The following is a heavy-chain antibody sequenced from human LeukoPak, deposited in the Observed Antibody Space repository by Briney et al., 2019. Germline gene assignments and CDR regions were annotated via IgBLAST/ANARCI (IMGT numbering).Heavy chain of an antibody. D-gene: IGHD6-13*01. Sequence: GASVKVSFMASGYTFTSYDINWVRQATGQGLEWMGWMNPNSGNTGYAQKLHGRVTMTRNTSISTAYMELSSLRSEDTAVYYCAGTTGYSSSWYYYYYGMDVWGQGTTVTVSS. CDR1: GYTFTSYD. V-gene: IGHV1-8*01. CDR2: MNPNSGNT. J-gene: IGHJ6*02. CDR3: AGTTGYSSSWYYYYYGMDV.